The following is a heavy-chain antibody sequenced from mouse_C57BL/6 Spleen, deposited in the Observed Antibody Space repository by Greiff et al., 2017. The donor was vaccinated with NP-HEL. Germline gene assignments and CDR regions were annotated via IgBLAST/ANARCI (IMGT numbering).Heavy chain of an antibody. J-gene: IGHJ1*03. CDR3: ARESSFRV. D-gene: IGHD1-1*01. Sequence: VQLQQSGAELVKPGASVKISCKASGYAFSSYWMNWVKQGPGKGLEWIGQIYPGDGDTNYNGKFKGKATLTADKSSSTAYMQLSSLTSEDSAVYFCARESSFRVWGTGTTVTVSS. CDR1: GYAFSSYW. CDR2: IYPGDGDT. V-gene: IGHV1-80*01.